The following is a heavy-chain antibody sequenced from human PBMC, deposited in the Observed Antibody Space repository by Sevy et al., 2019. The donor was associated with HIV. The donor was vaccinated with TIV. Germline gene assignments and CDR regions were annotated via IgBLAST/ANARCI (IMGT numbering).Heavy chain of an antibody. CDR2: ISSSGSTI. J-gene: IGHJ3*02. CDR3: ARDGALGGGGIAVAGKGRSGSGHDAFDI. Sequence: GGSLRLSCAASGFTFSDYYMSWIRQAPGKGLEWVSYISSSGSTIYYADSVKGRFTISRDNAKNSLYLQMNSLRAEDTTVYYCARDGALGGGGIAVAGKGRSGSGHDAFDIWGQGTMVTVSS. CDR1: GFTFSDYY. V-gene: IGHV3-11*01. D-gene: IGHD6-19*01.